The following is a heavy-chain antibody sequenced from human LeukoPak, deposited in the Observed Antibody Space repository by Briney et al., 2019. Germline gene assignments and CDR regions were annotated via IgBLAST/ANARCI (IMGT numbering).Heavy chain of an antibody. CDR1: GYTFTSYG. J-gene: IGHJ4*02. CDR2: ISAYNGNT. Sequence: ASVKVSCKASGYTFTSYGISWVRQAPGQGVEWMGWISAYNGNTNYAQKLQGRVTMTTDTSTSTAYMELRSLRSDDTAVYYCARGLGDFWSGPYYFDYWGQGTLVTVSS. CDR3: ARGLGDFWSGPYYFDY. V-gene: IGHV1-18*01. D-gene: IGHD3-3*01.